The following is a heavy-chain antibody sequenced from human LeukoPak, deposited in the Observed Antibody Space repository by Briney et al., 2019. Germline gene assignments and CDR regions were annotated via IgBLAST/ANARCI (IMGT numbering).Heavy chain of an antibody. Sequence: GGSLRLSCAASGFTLSSYWMHWVRQAPGKGLVWVSRINSDGSSATYADSVKGRFTISRDNAKNTLYLQMNSLRAEDTGVYYCARIASHSSSWYDGGYWGQGTLVTVSS. V-gene: IGHV3-74*01. D-gene: IGHD6-13*01. J-gene: IGHJ4*02. CDR3: ARIASHSSSWYDGGY. CDR2: INSDGSSA. CDR1: GFTLSSYW.